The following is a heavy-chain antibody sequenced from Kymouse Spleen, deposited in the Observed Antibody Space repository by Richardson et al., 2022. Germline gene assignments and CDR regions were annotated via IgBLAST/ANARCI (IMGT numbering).Heavy chain of an antibody. CDR2: INHSGST. CDR3: ARGGYYDILTGYVYYYYYGMDV. CDR1: GGSFSGYY. D-gene: IGHD3-9*01. V-gene: IGHV4-34*01. Sequence: QVQLQQWGAGLLKPSETLSLTCAVYGGSFSGYYWSWIRQPPGKGLEWIGEINHSGSTNYNPSLKSRVTISVDTSKNQFSLKLSSVTAADTAVYYCARGGYYDILTGYVYYYYYGMDVWGQGTTVTVSS. J-gene: IGHJ6*02.